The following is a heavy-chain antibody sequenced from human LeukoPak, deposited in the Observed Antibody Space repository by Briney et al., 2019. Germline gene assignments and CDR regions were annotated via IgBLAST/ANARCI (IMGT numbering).Heavy chain of an antibody. J-gene: IGHJ4*02. CDR3: ARTRGYSYGYDFDY. Sequence: PSETLSLTCTVSGGSISSYYWSWIRQPPGKGLEWIGYIYYSGSTNYNPSLKSRVTISVDTSKNQFSLKLSSVTAADTAVYYCARTRGYSYGYDFDYWSQGTLVTVSS. V-gene: IGHV4-59*01. CDR2: IYYSGST. CDR1: GGSISSYY. D-gene: IGHD5-18*01.